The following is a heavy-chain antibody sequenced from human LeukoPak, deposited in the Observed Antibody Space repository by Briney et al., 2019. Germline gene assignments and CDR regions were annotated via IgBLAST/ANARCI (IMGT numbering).Heavy chain of an antibody. J-gene: IGHJ4*02. Sequence: NPSETLSLTCTVSGGSISAYYWSWIRQPPGKGLEWIANIYYRGTTNYNSSLKSRVTISADTSKTQFSLILIPTTAADTAVDYCGSSSPSDCPGGTCYSSRRFDIWGQGALVPVSS. V-gene: IGHV4-59*01. CDR1: GGSISAYY. CDR2: IYYRGTT. D-gene: IGHD2-15*01. CDR3: GSSSPSDCPGGTCYSSRRFDI.